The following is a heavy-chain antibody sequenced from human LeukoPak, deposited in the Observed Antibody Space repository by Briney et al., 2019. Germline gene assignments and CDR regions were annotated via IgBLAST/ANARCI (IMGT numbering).Heavy chain of an antibody. Sequence: ASVKVSCKASGYTFTDYYLHWVRQAPGQGLEWMGWINPHSGVTDYAQRFQGRVAMTRDTSIGTAYMELSRLRSDDTAIYYCARRLHYYDTSGYYSDAFDLWGQGTMVTVSS. CDR1: GYTFTDYY. D-gene: IGHD3-22*01. CDR2: INPHSGVT. CDR3: ARRLHYYDTSGYYSDAFDL. J-gene: IGHJ3*01. V-gene: IGHV1-2*02.